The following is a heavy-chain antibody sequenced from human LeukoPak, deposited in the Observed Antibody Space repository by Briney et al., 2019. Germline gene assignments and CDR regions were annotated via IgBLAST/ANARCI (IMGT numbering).Heavy chain of an antibody. CDR2: IYTSGST. J-gene: IGHJ6*03. D-gene: IGHD2-21*02. V-gene: IGHV4-61*02. Sequence: SETLSLTCTVSGGSISSGSYYWSWIRQPAGKGLEWIGRIYTSGSTNYNPSLKSRVTMSVDTSKNQFSLRLSSVTAADTAVYYCARIGTYCGGDCYSDYYYYMDVWGKGTTVTVSS. CDR1: GGSISSGSYY. CDR3: ARIGTYCGGDCYSDYYYYMDV.